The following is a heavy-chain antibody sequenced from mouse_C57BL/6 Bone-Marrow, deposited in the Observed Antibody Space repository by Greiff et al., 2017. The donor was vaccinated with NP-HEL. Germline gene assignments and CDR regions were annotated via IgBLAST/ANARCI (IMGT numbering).Heavy chain of an antibody. J-gene: IGHJ4*01. V-gene: IGHV5-6*01. CDR3: ARDGGYYVGYAIDY. CDR2: ISSGGSYT. D-gene: IGHD2-3*01. CDR1: GFTFSSYG. Sequence: VQLKESGGDLVKPGGSLKLSCAASGFTFSSYGMSWVRQTPDKRLEWVATISSGGSYTYYPDSVKGRFTISRDNAKNTLYLQMSSLKSEDTAMDYGARDGGYYVGYAIDYGGQGTSVTVSS.